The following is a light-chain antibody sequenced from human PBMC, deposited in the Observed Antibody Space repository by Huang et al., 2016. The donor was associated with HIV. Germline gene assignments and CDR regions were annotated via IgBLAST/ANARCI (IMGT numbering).Light chain of an antibody. J-gene: IGKJ2*01. CDR2: GAS. Sequence: EIVLTQSPATLSASPGERVTLACRASQSVSSNLAWLQQKPGQAPRLRIYGASSRATGIPVRFIGSGSGTEFTLTISSLQSEDFAFYYCQQYNDWPPDPTFGQGTKLDTK. CDR3: QQYNDWPPDPT. CDR1: QSVSSN. V-gene: IGKV3D-15*01.